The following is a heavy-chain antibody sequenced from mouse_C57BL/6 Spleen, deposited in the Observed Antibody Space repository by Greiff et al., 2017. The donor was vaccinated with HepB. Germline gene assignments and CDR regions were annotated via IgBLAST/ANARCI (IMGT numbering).Heavy chain of an antibody. Sequence: VQLQQSGPELVKPGDSVKISCKASGYSFTGYFMNWVMQSHGKSLEWIGRINPYNGDTFYNQKFKGKATLTVDKSSSTAHMELRSLTSEDSAVYYCARRPYYSNTDAMDYWGQGTSVTVSS. CDR2: INPYNGDT. J-gene: IGHJ4*01. CDR1: GYSFTGYF. CDR3: ARRPYYSNTDAMDY. D-gene: IGHD2-5*01. V-gene: IGHV1-20*01.